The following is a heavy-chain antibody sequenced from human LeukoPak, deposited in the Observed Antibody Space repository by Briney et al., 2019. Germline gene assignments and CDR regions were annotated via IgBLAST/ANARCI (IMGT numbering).Heavy chain of an antibody. J-gene: IGHJ4*02. Sequence: PGRSLRLSCAASGFTFSSYAMRWVRQAPGKGLEWVAVISYDGSNKYYADSVKGRFTISRDNSKNTLYLQMNSLRAEDTAVYYCARDDSSSWYYFDYWGQGTLVTVSS. V-gene: IGHV3-30*04. CDR3: ARDDSSSWYYFDY. D-gene: IGHD6-13*01. CDR2: ISYDGSNK. CDR1: GFTFSSYA.